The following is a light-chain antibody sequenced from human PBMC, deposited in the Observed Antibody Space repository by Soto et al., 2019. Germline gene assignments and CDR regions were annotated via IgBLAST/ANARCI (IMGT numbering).Light chain of an antibody. V-gene: IGKV3-15*01. CDR2: GAS. Sequence: EIVMTQSPATLSVSPGASATLSCRASQSVSSNLAWYQQKPGQAPRILIYGASTRAADIPARFSGSGSGTEFTLTINSLLSEDFAVYHCQQYNNWPPWTFGQGTKVEI. J-gene: IGKJ1*01. CDR3: QQYNNWPPWT. CDR1: QSVSSN.